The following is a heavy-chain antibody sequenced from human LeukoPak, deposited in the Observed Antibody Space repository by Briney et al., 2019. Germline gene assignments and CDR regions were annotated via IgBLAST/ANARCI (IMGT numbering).Heavy chain of an antibody. V-gene: IGHV1-2*02. CDR1: GYTFTAYY. J-gene: IGHJ5*02. CDR3: ARDLYYSTGWFDP. D-gene: IGHD3-10*01. Sequence: ASVKVSCKASGYTFTAYYMHWVRQAPGQGLEWMGWTNPNSGGTNYAQKFEGRVAMTRDTSISTAFMELSSLKSDDTAVYYCARDLYYSTGWFDPWGQGTLVTVSS. CDR2: TNPNSGGT.